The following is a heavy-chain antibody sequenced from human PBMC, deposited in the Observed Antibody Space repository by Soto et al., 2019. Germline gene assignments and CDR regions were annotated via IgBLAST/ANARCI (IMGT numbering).Heavy chain of an antibody. D-gene: IGHD2-2*01. J-gene: IGHJ6*02. V-gene: IGHV4-61*01. Sequence: QVQLQESGPGLVKPSETLPLTCTVSGGSISSGSYYYIWIRQPPGKGLEWIGFVYYTGSTIYNPSLKSRVTIPVDTSKNQFSLKLISVTAADTAVYYCARGGTRDGMDVWGQGTTVTVSS. CDR2: VYYTGST. CDR1: GGSISSGSYY. CDR3: ARGGTRDGMDV.